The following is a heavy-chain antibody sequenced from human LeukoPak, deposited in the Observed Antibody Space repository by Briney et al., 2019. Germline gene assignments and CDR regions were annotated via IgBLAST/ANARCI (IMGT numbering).Heavy chain of an antibody. D-gene: IGHD3-3*01. Sequence: GRSLRLSCAACGFTFSSYAMHWVRQAPGKGLEWVAVISYDGSNKYYADSVKGRFTISRDNSKNTVYLKMNSLRAEDTAVYYCARDGSYYDFCSGPIDYWGQGTLVTVSS. J-gene: IGHJ4*02. V-gene: IGHV3-30-3*01. CDR3: ARDGSYYDFCSGPIDY. CDR2: ISYDGSNK. CDR1: GFTFSSYA.